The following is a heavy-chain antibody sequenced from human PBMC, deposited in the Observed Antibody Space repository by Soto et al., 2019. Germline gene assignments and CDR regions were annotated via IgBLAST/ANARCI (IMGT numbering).Heavy chain of an antibody. CDR3: ARDQRTTELWFDP. V-gene: IGHV1-69*01. D-gene: IGHD4-17*01. CDR1: GGTFSSYA. CDR2: IIPIFGTA. Sequence: QVQLVQSGAEVKKPGSSVKVSCKASGGTFSSYAISWVRQAPGHGLEWMGGIIPIFGTANYATKFQGRVTITADASTSTAYLELSSLRSEDTAVYYCARDQRTTELWFDPCGQGTLVTVSS. J-gene: IGHJ5*02.